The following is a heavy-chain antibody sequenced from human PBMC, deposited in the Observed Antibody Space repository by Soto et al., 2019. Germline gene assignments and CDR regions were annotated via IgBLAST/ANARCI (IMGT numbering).Heavy chain of an antibody. CDR3: AKERKWDPLPY. J-gene: IGHJ4*02. CDR1: GYTFSRYG. V-gene: IGHV1-18*01. Sequence: QVQLVQSGAEVREPGASVKVSCKTSGYTFSRYGITWVRQAPGQGLEWMGWINGNTGHTIYAMNLEDRLTISTDTSTRTAYMEWRSLKSDDTAVYYCAKERKWDPLPYWGQGTLVTVSS. D-gene: IGHD1-26*01. CDR2: INGNTGHT.